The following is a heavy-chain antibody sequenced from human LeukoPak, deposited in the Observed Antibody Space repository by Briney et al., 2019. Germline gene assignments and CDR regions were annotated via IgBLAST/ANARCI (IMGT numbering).Heavy chain of an antibody. D-gene: IGHD3-9*01. CDR1: GGTFSSYA. Sequence: GASVKVSCKASGGTFSSYAISWVRQAPGQGLEWMGGIIPIFGTANYAQKFQGRVTITADESTSTAYMELSSLRSEDTAVYYCASADWLDRPPDYWGQGTLVTVSS. J-gene: IGHJ4*02. CDR3: ASADWLDRPPDY. V-gene: IGHV1-69*13. CDR2: IIPIFGTA.